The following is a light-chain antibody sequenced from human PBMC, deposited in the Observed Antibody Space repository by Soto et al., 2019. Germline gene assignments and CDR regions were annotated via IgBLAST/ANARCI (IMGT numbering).Light chain of an antibody. CDR3: CSFPGASTI. CDR1: SSDVGGYNY. J-gene: IGLJ1*01. Sequence: QSVLTQPPSASGSPGQSVTISCTGTSSDVGGYNYVSWYQQHPGKAPQLVIYEVTKRPSGVPDRFSGSKSGNTASLTVSGLQAEEDADYYCCSFPGASTIFGTGTKVTVL. CDR2: EVT. V-gene: IGLV2-8*01.